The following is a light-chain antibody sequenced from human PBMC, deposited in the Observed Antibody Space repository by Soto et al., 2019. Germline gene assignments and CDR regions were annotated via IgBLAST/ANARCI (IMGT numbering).Light chain of an antibody. CDR2: SNN. V-gene: IGLV1-44*01. CDR3: PAWDDSLNRQV. J-gene: IGLJ3*02. CDR1: SSNIGSNT. Sequence: QSVLTQPPSASGTPGQRVTISCSGNSSNIGSNTGNWYQQLPGTAPKLLIYSNNRRPPGVPDRFSGSKSGTSASLAISGLQSDDEADYYCPAWDDSLNRQVFGGGTKLTVL.